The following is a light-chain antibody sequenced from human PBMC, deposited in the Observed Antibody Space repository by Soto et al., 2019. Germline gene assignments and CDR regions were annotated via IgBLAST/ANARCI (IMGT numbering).Light chain of an antibody. J-gene: IGKJ1*01. CDR1: QSVSNDF. CDR2: GAS. CDR3: QQYGSSPTT. V-gene: IGKV3-20*01. Sequence: EIVLTQSPGILSLSPGERATLSCRASQSVSNDFLAWYQQKPGQAPRLFIYGASTRATDVPDRFSGSGSGTDFTLTISRLEPEDFAVYYCQQYGSSPTTFGQGTKVDIK.